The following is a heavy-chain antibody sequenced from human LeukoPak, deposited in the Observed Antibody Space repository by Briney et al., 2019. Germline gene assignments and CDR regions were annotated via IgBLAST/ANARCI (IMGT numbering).Heavy chain of an antibody. CDR2: LSYSGST. V-gene: IGHV4-59*01. CDR1: RGSISNYY. Sequence: PSETLSLTCTVSRGSISNYYWGWIRQPPGKGLEWIGFLSYSGSTNYNPSLKSRVTISVDTSKNQFSLKLTSVTAADTAVYYCARDGPGDVGFDYWGQGTRVTVSS. CDR3: ARDGPGDVGFDY. J-gene: IGHJ4*02. D-gene: IGHD7-27*01.